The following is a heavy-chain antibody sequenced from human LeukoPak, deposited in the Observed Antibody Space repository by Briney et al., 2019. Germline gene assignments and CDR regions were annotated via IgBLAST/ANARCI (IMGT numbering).Heavy chain of an antibody. D-gene: IGHD6-19*01. V-gene: IGHV5-51*01. CDR3: ARHSSSSGQDY. CDR2: IYPGDSDT. CDR1: GYSFVSHW. Sequence: GESLKISCKASGYSFVSHWIVWVRQMPGKGLEWMGIIYPGDSDTRYSPSFQGQVTISADKSISTAYLQWSSLKASDTAMYYCARHSSSSGQDYWGQGTLVTVSS. J-gene: IGHJ4*02.